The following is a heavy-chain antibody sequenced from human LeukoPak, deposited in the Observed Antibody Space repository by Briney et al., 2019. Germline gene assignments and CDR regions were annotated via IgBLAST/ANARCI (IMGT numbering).Heavy chain of an antibody. J-gene: IGHJ4*02. CDR1: VGSIRSYY. Sequence: SETLSLTCSVSVGSIRSYYWSGVRQPPGKGLEWIGYIYYSGSTKYNPSLKGRATISVDTSKNQFSLKLSSVTAADTAVYYCLRHKDHYDSSGYYSPSDYWGQGTLVTVSS. CDR2: IYYSGST. D-gene: IGHD3-22*01. V-gene: IGHV4-59*08. CDR3: LRHKDHYDSSGYYSPSDY.